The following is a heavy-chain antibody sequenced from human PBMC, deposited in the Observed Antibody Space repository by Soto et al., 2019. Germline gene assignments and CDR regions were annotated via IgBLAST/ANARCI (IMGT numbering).Heavy chain of an antibody. Sequence: SETLSLTCAVSGDSISSSVWWTWVRQPPGKGLEWIGEVFHTGDTYFNPALRSRVAMSVDKSTNEFSLKVTSVTAADTAIYYCARKAWVRFDYWGQGALVTVSS. J-gene: IGHJ4*02. V-gene: IGHV4-4*02. CDR3: ARKAWVRFDY. CDR1: GDSISSSVW. CDR2: VFHTGDT. D-gene: IGHD7-27*01.